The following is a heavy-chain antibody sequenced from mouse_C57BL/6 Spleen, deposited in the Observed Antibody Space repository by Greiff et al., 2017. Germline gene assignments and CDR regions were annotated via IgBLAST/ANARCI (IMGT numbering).Heavy chain of an antibody. CDR2: ISSGGSYT. CDR1: GFTFSSYG. V-gene: IGHV5-6*02. Sequence: EVMLVESGGDLVKPGGSLKLSCAASGFTFSSYGMSWVRQTPDKRLEWVATISSGGSYTYYPDSVKGRFTISRDNAKNTLYLQMSSLKSEDTAMYYCARRDSDYWYFDVWGTGTTVTVSS. CDR3: ARRDSDYWYFDV. J-gene: IGHJ1*03. D-gene: IGHD2-12*01.